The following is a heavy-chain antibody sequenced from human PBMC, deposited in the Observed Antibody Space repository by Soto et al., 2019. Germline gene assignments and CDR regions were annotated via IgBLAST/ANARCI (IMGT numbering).Heavy chain of an antibody. CDR3: SRGHSVSSSSGYYYYYMDV. Sequence: PSETLSLTCAVYGGSFSGYYWSWIRQPPGKGLEWIGEINHSGSTNYNPSLKSRVTISVDTSKNQFSLKLSSVTAADTAVYYCSRGHSVSSSSGYYYYYMDVWGKGTTVTSP. J-gene: IGHJ6*03. CDR1: GGSFSGYY. D-gene: IGHD6-6*01. V-gene: IGHV4-34*01. CDR2: INHSGST.